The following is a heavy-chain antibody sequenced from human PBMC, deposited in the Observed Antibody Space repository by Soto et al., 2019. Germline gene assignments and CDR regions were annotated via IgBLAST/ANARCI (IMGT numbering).Heavy chain of an antibody. J-gene: IGHJ4*02. D-gene: IGHD2-21*02. Sequence: SETLSLTCTVSGGSISSGGYYWSWIRQHPGKGLEWIGYIYYSGSTYYNPSLKSRVTISVDTSKNQFSLKLSSVTAADTAVYYCARSIVVVTALDDWGQGTLVTVSS. CDR2: IYYSGST. CDR3: ARSIVVVTALDD. V-gene: IGHV4-31*03. CDR1: GGSISSGGYY.